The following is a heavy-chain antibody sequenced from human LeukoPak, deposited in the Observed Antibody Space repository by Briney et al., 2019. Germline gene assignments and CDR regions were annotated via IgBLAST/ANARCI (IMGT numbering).Heavy chain of an antibody. D-gene: IGHD5-12*01. Sequence: GGSLGLSCAASGFTFSSYAMSWVRQAPGKGLEWVSAISGSGGSTYYADSVKGRFTISRDNARNSLYLQMNSLRAEDTAVYYCASQGSGYDSPIDHWGQGTLVTVSS. V-gene: IGHV3-23*01. J-gene: IGHJ4*02. CDR1: GFTFSSYA. CDR3: ASQGSGYDSPIDH. CDR2: ISGSGGST.